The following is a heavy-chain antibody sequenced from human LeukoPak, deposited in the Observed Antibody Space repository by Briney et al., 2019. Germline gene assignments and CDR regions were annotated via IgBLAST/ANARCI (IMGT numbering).Heavy chain of an antibody. J-gene: IGHJ6*04. CDR3: AELGITMIGGV. Sequence: GGSLRLSCAASGFTFINYGMLWVRQAPGKGLEWVAVISYDESNKYYADSVKGRFTISRDNAKNSLYLQMNSLRAEDTAVYYCAELGITMIGGVWGKGTTVTISS. CDR2: ISYDESNK. CDR1: GFTFINYG. D-gene: IGHD3-10*02. V-gene: IGHV3-30*18.